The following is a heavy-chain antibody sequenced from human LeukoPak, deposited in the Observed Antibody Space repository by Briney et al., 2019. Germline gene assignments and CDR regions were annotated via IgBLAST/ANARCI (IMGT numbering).Heavy chain of an antibody. CDR3: ARYKLGAAYYYDSSGYYFGDFDN. V-gene: IGHV1-18*01. D-gene: IGHD3-22*01. J-gene: IGHJ4*02. CDR1: GYTFTSYG. CDR2: ISAYNGNT. Sequence: ASVKVSCKASGYTFTSYGISWVRQAPGQGLEWMGWISAYNGNTNYAQKLQGRVTMTTDTSTSTAYMELRSLGSDDTAVYYCARYKLGAAYYYDSSGYYFGDFDNWGQRTLVTVSS.